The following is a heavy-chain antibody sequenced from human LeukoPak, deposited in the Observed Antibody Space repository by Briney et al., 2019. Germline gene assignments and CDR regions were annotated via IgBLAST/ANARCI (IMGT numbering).Heavy chain of an antibody. J-gene: IGHJ2*01. V-gene: IGHV4-59*01. D-gene: IGHD4-17*01. CDR3: ARDRGVTKLNWYFDL. CDR1: GGSISSYY. CDR2: IYYSGST. Sequence: SETLSLTCTVSGGSISSYYWSWNRQPPGKGLEWIGYIYYSGSTNYNPSLKSRVTISVDTSKNQFSLKLSSVTAADTAVYYCARDRGVTKLNWYFDLWGRGTLVTVSS.